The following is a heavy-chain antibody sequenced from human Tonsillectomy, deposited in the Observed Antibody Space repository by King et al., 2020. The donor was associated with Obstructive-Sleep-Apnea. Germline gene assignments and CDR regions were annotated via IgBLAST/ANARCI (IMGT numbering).Heavy chain of an antibody. CDR1: GGSIRSSSYY. J-gene: IGHJ6*02. Sequence: QLQESGPGLVKPSETLSLTCTVSGGSIRSSSYYWGWIRQSPGKGLEWIGSIHHSGNVYYNPSLNSRVSISVDKSKNQFSLKLGSVSAADAAVYFCVRDDDYEGGHYYGMDVWGPGTTVTVSS. V-gene: IGHV4-39*07. CDR3: VRDDDYEGGHYYGMDV. D-gene: IGHD3-16*01. CDR2: IHHSGNV.